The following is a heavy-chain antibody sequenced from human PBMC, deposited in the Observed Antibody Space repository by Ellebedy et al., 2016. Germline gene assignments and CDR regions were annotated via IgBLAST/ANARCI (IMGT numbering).Heavy chain of an antibody. CDR2: INHSGST. V-gene: IGHV4-34*01. CDR1: GGSFSGYY. CDR3: ARGPRSSSWYRDYFDY. Sequence: SETLSLTCAVYGGSFSGYYWSWIRQPPGKGLEWIGEINHSGSTNYNPSLKSRVTISVDTSKNQFSLKLSSVTAADTAVYYCARGPRSSSWYRDYFDYWGQGTLVTVSS. J-gene: IGHJ4*02. D-gene: IGHD6-13*01.